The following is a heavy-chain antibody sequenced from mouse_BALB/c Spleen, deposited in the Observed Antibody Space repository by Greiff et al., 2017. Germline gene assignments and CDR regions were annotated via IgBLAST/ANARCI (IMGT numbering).Heavy chain of an antibody. V-gene: IGHV5-17*02. D-gene: IGHD2-4*01. CDR3: ARSGIYYDSFFDY. CDR2: ISSGSSTI. Sequence: EVQGVESGGGLVQPGGSRKLSCAASGFTFSSFGMHWVRQAPEKGLEWVAYISSGSSTIYYADTVKGRFTISRDNPKNTLFLQMTSLRSEDTAMYYCARSGIYYDSFFDYWGQGTTLTVSS. J-gene: IGHJ2*01. CDR1: GFTFSSFG.